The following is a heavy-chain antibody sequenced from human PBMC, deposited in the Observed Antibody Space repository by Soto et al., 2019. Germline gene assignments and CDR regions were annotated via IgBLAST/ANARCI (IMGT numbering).Heavy chain of an antibody. CDR1: GFTFADSA. J-gene: IGHJ4*02. V-gene: IGHV1-58*01. D-gene: IGHD1-26*01. CDR2: IVVDSGNT. Sequence: SVKFSCKASGFTFADSAVQWVRQARGQSLEWIGRIVVDSGNTKSAQKFTERVTISWDMSTSTAFMELRSLRSEDTAVYYCATANNTSPFDYWGQGTLVTFSS. CDR3: ATANNTSPFDY.